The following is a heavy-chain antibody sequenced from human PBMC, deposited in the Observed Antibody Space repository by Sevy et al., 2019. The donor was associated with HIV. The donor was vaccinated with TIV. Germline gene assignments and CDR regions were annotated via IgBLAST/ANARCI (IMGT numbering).Heavy chain of an antibody. CDR2: IYYSGHI. J-gene: IGHJ4*02. CDR3: AGKNAWGRGYS. CDR1: GGSITSLY. V-gene: IGHV4-59*08. D-gene: IGHD1-26*01. Sequence: SETLSLTCTVSGGSITSLYWNWIRQPPGKGLEWIANIYYSGHINYNPSLKSRVTLSLDTSKNQFSLRLSSVTAADTAMYYCAGKNAWGRGYSWGQGTLVTVS.